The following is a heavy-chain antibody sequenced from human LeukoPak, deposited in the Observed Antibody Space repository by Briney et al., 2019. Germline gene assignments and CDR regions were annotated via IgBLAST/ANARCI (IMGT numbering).Heavy chain of an antibody. CDR3: ARCWSSTSCYADAFDI. Sequence: ASVKVSCKASGYTFTSYHMHWVRQAPGQGLEWMGWINPNSGGTNYAQKFQGRVTMTRDTSISTAYMELSRLRSDDTAVYYCARCWSSTSCYADAFDIWGQGTMVTVSS. CDR2: INPNSGGT. V-gene: IGHV1-2*02. CDR1: GYTFTSYH. J-gene: IGHJ3*02. D-gene: IGHD2-2*01.